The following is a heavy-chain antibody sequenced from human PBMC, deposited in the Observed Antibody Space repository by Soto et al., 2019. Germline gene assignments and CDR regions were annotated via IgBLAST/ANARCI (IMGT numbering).Heavy chain of an antibody. Sequence: GGSLRLSCAVSGFTFSDYYMTWIRQAPGKGLEWVSYISSSTSHTNYADSVKGRFTISRDNSKNTLYLQMNSLRAEDTAVYYCAYSSTPFDYWGQGTLVTVS. CDR2: ISSSTSHT. D-gene: IGHD6-13*01. V-gene: IGHV3-11*03. CDR3: AYSSTPFDY. J-gene: IGHJ4*02. CDR1: GFTFSDYY.